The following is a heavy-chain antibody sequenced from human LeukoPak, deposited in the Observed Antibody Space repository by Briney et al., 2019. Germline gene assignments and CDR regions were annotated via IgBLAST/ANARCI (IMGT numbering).Heavy chain of an antibody. Sequence: PSETLSLTCAVSGVAISRGGYAWNWIRQPPGKGLEWIAYIYHSGTTYYNPSLKSRATISVDASKNLFSLKLSSVTAADTAIYYCARDAKYYYGSRTYFFFEYWGQGTLLTVSS. CDR2: IYHSGTT. J-gene: IGHJ4*02. V-gene: IGHV4-30-4*07. CDR1: GVAISRGGYA. CDR3: ARDAKYYYGSRTYFFFEY. D-gene: IGHD3-10*01.